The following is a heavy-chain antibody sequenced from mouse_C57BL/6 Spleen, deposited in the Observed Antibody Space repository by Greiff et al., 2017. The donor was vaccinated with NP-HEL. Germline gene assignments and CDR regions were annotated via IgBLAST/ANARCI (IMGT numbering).Heavy chain of an antibody. CDR2: IDPANGNT. CDR3: ARTEDYYCNPAY. CDR1: GFNIKNNY. D-gene: IGHD1-1*01. J-gene: IGHJ3*01. V-gene: IGHV14-3*01. Sequence: VQLQQSVAELVRPGASVKLSCTASGFNIKNNYMHWVKQRPEQGLEWIGRIDPANGNTKYAPKFQGKATITADTSSNTAYLQLSSLTSEDTAIYYCARTEDYYCNPAYWGQGTLVTVSA.